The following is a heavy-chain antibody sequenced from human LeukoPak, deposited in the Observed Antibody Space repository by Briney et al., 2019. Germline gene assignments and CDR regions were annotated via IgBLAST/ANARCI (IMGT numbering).Heavy chain of an antibody. D-gene: IGHD2-15*01. V-gene: IGHV3-74*01. Sequence: GGSLRLSCAVSGFTFSNDWMHWVRQAPGKGLLWASRISGDGTTTNYADSVKGRFTISRDNAKNTLYLQMDSLRAEDTAAYYCAGTWSFDYWGQGTLVTVSS. J-gene: IGHJ4*02. CDR2: ISGDGTTT. CDR1: GFTFSNDW. CDR3: AGTWSFDY.